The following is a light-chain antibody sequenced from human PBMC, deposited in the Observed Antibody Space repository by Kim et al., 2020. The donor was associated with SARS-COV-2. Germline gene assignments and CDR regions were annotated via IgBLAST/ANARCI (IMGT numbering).Light chain of an antibody. J-gene: IGLJ3*02. V-gene: IGLV2-14*04. CDR1: SSDVGGYKF. CDR2: DVS. CDR3: SSYTSSSTRV. Sequence: GQSMTISCTGTSSDVGGYKFVAWYQQNPGRAPKLMSYDVSNRPSGISNRFSGSKSGNTASLTISGLQAEDEADYYCSSYTSSSTRVFGGGTKLTVL.